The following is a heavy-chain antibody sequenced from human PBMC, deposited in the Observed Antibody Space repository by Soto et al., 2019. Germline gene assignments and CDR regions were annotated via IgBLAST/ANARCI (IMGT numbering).Heavy chain of an antibody. CDR3: GKVLVGATGHTDSDS. D-gene: IGHD2-15*01. J-gene: IGHJ4*02. CDR2: IDYDGVT. Sequence: SETLSLTGTVSGGSIYRSGYYWGWILQPPGRGLECIGNIDYDGVTYSNPSLKSRVTISRDTSKNQFSLKLTSVTAADTALYYCGKVLVGATGHTDSDSWGPG. CDR1: GGSIYRSGYY. V-gene: IGHV4-39*01.